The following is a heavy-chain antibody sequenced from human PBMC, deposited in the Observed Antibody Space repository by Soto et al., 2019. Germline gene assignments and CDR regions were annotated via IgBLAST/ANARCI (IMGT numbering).Heavy chain of an antibody. Sequence: QVQLVESGGGVVQPGRSLRLSCAASGFTFSHYAMHWVRQAPGKGLERVALTSYDGSNEYYADSVKGRFTISRDNSKITLYLQMNSLRAEDTAVYYCAKDGSHNFDYWGQGTLVTVSS. V-gene: IGHV3-30*18. CDR2: TSYDGSNE. CDR1: GFTFSHYA. J-gene: IGHJ4*02. CDR3: AKDGSHNFDY. D-gene: IGHD1-26*01.